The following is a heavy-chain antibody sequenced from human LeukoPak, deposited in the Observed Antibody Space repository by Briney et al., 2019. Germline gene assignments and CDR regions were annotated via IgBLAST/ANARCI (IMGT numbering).Heavy chain of an antibody. V-gene: IGHV3-30-3*01. CDR3: ARDLSATVTTGYGMDV. D-gene: IGHD4-17*01. Sequence: GGSLRLSCAASGFSFSSHAMHWVRQAPGKGREWVAVIFSDGNNIHYADSVQGRVTISRDNSKNTLYLQMNSPRAEDTAVYYCARDLSATVTTGYGMDVWGQGTTVTVSS. CDR1: GFSFSSHA. CDR2: IFSDGNNI. J-gene: IGHJ6*02.